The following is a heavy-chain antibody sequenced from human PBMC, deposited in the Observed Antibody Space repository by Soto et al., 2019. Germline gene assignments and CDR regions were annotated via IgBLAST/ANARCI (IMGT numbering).Heavy chain of an antibody. D-gene: IGHD2-21*02. Sequence: EASVKVSCKASGYTFTSYAMHWVRQAPGQRLEWMGWINAGNGNTKYSQKFQGRVTITRDTSASTAYMELSSLRSEDTAVYYCARSIVVVTALDYWGQGTQVTVSS. J-gene: IGHJ4*02. CDR2: INAGNGNT. CDR3: ARSIVVVTALDY. V-gene: IGHV1-3*01. CDR1: GYTFTSYA.